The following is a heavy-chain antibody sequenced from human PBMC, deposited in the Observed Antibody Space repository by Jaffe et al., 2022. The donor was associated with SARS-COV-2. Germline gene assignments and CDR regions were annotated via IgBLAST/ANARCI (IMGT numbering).Heavy chain of an antibody. CDR3: ARANPLKYDFDAFDI. CDR1: GYIFRTHV. D-gene: IGHD3-3*01. CDR2: INTYTGNP. V-gene: IGHV7-4-1*02. J-gene: IGHJ3*02. Sequence: QVQLVQSGSELKKPGASVKVSCKASGYIFRTHVMNWIRQAPGQGLEWMGGINTYTGNPTYAQGFTGRFVFSLDTSVSTAYLQISSLKAEDTAVYYCARANPLKYDFDAFDIWGQGTMVTVSS.